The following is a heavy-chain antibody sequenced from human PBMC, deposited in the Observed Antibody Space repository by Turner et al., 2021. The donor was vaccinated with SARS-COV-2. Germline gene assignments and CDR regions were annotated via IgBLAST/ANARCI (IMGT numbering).Heavy chain of an antibody. V-gene: IGHV3-9*01. CDR3: AKVPGPRLAWPAARYFHH. J-gene: IGHJ1*01. Sequence: EVQLVESGGGLVQPGRSLRLSCAASGFTFDDYAMHWVRQAPGKCLEWVSGITWNSGSIGYADSVKGRFTISRDNAKNSLYLQMNSLRAEDPALYYCAKVPGPRLAWPAARYFHHWGQGTLVTVSS. CDR2: ITWNSGSI. D-gene: IGHD6-13*01. CDR1: GFTFDDYA.